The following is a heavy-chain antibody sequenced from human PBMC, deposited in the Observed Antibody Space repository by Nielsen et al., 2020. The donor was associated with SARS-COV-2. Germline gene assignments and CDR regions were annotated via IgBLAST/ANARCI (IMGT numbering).Heavy chain of an antibody. D-gene: IGHD6-6*01. CDR3: AGGIAARPYYYCYMDV. V-gene: IGHV3-74*01. Sequence: GESLKISCSASGFTFSSTWMDWVRQAPGQGLVWVSRINPSGSGTAYADSVKGRFAVSRDNAGNTVVLQIHSLRVEDTAVYYCAGGIAARPYYYCYMDVWGKGTTVTVSS. CDR2: INPSGSGT. J-gene: IGHJ6*03. CDR1: GFTFSSTW.